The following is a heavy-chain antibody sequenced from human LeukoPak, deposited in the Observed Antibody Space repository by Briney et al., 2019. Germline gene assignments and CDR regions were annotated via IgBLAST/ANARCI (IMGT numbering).Heavy chain of an antibody. Sequence: GGSLRLSCAASGFVFSSYAMHWVRQAPGKGLQWVAFIRSDGTNEYYSDSVKGRFSISRDNSKDTLYLQIYSLRPEDTGVYYCAKDPGRDDEEKYFDHWGQGTLVTVSS. V-gene: IGHV3-30*02. CDR2: IRSDGTNE. J-gene: IGHJ4*02. D-gene: IGHD3-10*01. CDR1: GFVFSSYA. CDR3: AKDPGRDDEEKYFDH.